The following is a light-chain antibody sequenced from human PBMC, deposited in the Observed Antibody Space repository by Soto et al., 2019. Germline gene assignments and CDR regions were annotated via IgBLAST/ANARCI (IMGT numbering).Light chain of an antibody. J-gene: IGLJ2*01. Sequence: QSVLTQPTSASGTPGQRVTISCSGSSSNIGGNYVYWYQQFPGTAPKLLIYRNDQRPSGVPDRFSGSKSGTSASLAISGLRSEDDADYYCAAWDGSLSGPVFGGGTKVTVL. CDR3: AAWDGSLSGPV. CDR2: RND. V-gene: IGLV1-47*01. CDR1: SSNIGGNY.